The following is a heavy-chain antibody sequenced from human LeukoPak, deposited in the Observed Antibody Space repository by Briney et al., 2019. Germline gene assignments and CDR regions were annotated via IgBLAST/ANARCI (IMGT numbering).Heavy chain of an antibody. CDR1: GFSVSEYY. D-gene: IGHD3-22*01. Sequence: PGGSLRLSCAASGFSVSEYYVTWVRQAPGKGLEWSSYITRENWIYYSDTVKGRVTISRDHAKNSVYLEMNSLRADDTAVYYCARGLHLDSSGSLYYWGQGTLVTVSS. V-gene: IGHV3-69-1*01. CDR3: ARGLHLDSSGSLYY. J-gene: IGHJ4*02. CDR2: ITRENWI.